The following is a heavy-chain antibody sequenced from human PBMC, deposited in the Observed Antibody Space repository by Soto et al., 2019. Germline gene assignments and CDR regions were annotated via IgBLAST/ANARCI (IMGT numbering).Heavy chain of an antibody. D-gene: IGHD2-2*01. J-gene: IGHJ4*02. V-gene: IGHV1-69*01. CDR3: ARAGDIVVVPAARAFDY. Sequence: QVQLVQSGAEVKKPGSSVKVSCKASGGTFSSYAISWVRQAPGQGLEWMGGIIPIFGTANYAQKFQGGVTITADESTSTAYMELSSLRSEDTAVYYCARAGDIVVVPAARAFDYWGQGTLVTVSS. CDR1: GGTFSSYA. CDR2: IIPIFGTA.